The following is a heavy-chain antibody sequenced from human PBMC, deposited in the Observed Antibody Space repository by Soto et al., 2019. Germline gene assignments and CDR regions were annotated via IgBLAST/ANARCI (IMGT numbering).Heavy chain of an antibody. CDR3: ARGPYDYVWGSDPPHFDY. V-gene: IGHV3-11*01. J-gene: IGHJ4*02. Sequence: PGGSLRLSCAASGFTFSDYYMSWIRQAPGKGLEWVSYISSSGSTIYYADSVKGRFTISRDNAKNSLYLQMNSLRAEDTAVYYCARGPYDYVWGSDPPHFDYWGQATLVTVS. CDR1: GFTFSDYY. D-gene: IGHD3-16*02. CDR2: ISSSGSTI.